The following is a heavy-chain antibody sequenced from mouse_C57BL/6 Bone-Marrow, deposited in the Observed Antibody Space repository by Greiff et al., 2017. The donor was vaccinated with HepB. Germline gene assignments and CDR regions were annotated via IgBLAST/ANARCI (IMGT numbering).Heavy chain of an antibody. Sequence: QVQLKQPGAEIVKPGASVKLSCKASGYTFTSYWMHWVKQRPGRGLEWIGRIDPNSGGTKYNEKFKSKATLTVDKPSRTAYMQLSSLTSEDSAVYYCASPTTVDYYAMDYWGQGTSVTVSS. V-gene: IGHV1-72*01. CDR3: ASPTTVDYYAMDY. CDR2: IDPNSGGT. J-gene: IGHJ4*01. CDR1: GYTFTSYW. D-gene: IGHD1-1*01.